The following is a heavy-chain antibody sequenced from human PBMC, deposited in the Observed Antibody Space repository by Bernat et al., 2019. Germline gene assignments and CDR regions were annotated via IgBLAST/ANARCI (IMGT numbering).Heavy chain of an antibody. J-gene: IGHJ4*02. CDR1: GFTFSISW. CDR2: IKKDGSEK. V-gene: IGHV3-7*03. D-gene: IGHD3-9*01. Sequence: EVQLVESGGGLVQPGGSLSLSGAASGFTFSISWMSWVRQAQGKGREGVANIKKDGSEKYYVDSVKGRFTISRDNAKNSLYLQMNSLRAEDTAVYYCARESIAVYDILTGYYYFDYWGQGTLVTVSS. CDR3: ARESIAVYDILTGYYYFDY.